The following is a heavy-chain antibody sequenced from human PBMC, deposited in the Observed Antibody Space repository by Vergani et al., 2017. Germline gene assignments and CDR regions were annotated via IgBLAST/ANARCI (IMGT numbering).Heavy chain of an antibody. CDR3: ARDLYSSGWFTVVRYYGMDV. V-gene: IGHV6-1*01. D-gene: IGHD6-19*01. Sequence: QVQLQESGPGLVKPSQTLSLTCAISGDSVSSNSAAWNWIRQSPSRGLEWLGRTYYRSKWYNDYAVSVKSRITINPDTSKNQFSLQLNSVTPEDTAVYYCARDLYSSGWFTVVRYYGMDVWGQGTTVTVSS. CDR1: GDSVSSNSAA. CDR2: TYYRSKWYN. J-gene: IGHJ6*02.